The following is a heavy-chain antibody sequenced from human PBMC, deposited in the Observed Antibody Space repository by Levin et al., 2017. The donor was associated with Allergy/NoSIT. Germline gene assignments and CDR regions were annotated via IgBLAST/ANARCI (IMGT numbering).Heavy chain of an antibody. J-gene: IGHJ6*03. D-gene: IGHD2-2*01. CDR3: AKDFLPASIGNYYYMDV. V-gene: IGHV3-43*01. CDR2: ISWDGVNT. Sequence: PGESLKISCAASGFTFDDYTMHWVRQAPGKGPEWVSLISWDGVNTYYADSVKGRFTISRDNSKNSLYLQMNSLRTEDTALYYCAKDFLPASIGNYYYMDVWGKGTTVTVSS. CDR1: GFTFDDYT.